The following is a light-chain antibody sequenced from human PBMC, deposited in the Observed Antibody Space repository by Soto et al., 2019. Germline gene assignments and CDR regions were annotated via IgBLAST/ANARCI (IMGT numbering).Light chain of an antibody. CDR3: QQYNDWPLT. Sequence: EIEMTQSPATLSLAPGEGLTLSCRASQSISRTLAWYQQRPGQAPRLLIYGASSRATGVPARFSGSGSGTEFTLTISNLQSEDFAVYYCQQYNDWPLTFGGGTKVDIK. V-gene: IGKV3-15*01. CDR1: QSISRT. J-gene: IGKJ4*01. CDR2: GAS.